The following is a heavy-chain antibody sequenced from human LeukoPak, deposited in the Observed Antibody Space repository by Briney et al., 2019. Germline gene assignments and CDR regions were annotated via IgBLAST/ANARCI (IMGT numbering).Heavy chain of an antibody. CDR3: AKSASHDAFDI. CDR2: INWNGGST. CDR1: GFTFDDYG. J-gene: IGHJ3*02. Sequence: GGSLRLSCAASGFTFDDYGMSWVRQAPGKGLEWVSGINWNGGSTDYADSVKGRFTISRDNAKNSLYLQMNSLRAEDMALYYCAKSASHDAFDIWGQGTMVTVSS. V-gene: IGHV3-20*04.